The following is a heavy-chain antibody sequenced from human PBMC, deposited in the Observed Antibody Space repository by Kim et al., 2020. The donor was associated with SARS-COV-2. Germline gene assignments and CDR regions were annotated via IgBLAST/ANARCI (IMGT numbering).Heavy chain of an antibody. D-gene: IGHD3-22*01. J-gene: IGHJ3*02. V-gene: IGHV1-46*01. Sequence: ASVKVSCKASGYTFTSYYMHWVRQAPGQGLEWMGIINPSGGSTSYAQKFQGRVTMTRDTSTSTVYMELSSLRSEDTAVYYCARDRAAYYYDSSGYSDAFDIWGQGTMVTVSS. CDR1: GYTFTSYY. CDR2: INPSGGST. CDR3: ARDRAAYYYDSSGYSDAFDI.